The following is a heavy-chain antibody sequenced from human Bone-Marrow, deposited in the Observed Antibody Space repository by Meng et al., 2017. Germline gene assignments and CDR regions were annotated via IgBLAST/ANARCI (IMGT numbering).Heavy chain of an antibody. J-gene: IGHJ4*02. CDR3: ARGARVAGTDY. Sequence: VPLHRWGAGLLKPSETLSLTCAVYGGSFSGYYWSWIRQPPGKGLEWIGEINHSGSTNYNPSLKSRVTISVDTSKNQFSLKLSSVTAADTAVYYCARGARVAGTDYWGQGTLVTVSS. D-gene: IGHD6-19*01. CDR2: INHSGST. V-gene: IGHV4-34*01. CDR1: GGSFSGYY.